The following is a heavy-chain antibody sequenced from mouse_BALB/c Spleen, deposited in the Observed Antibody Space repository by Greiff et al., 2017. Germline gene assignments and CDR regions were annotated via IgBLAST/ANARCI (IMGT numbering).Heavy chain of an antibody. J-gene: IGHJ2*01. CDR2: INPSTGYT. D-gene: IGHD2-10*02. Sequence: VQLQQSGAELAKPGASVKMSCKASGYTFTSYWMHWVKQRPGQGLEWIGYINPSTGYTEYNQKFKDKATLTADKSSSTAYMQLSSLTSEDSAVYYCARSRGYGNYCFDYWGQGTTLTVSS. CDR1: GYTFTSYW. V-gene: IGHV1-7*01. CDR3: ARSRGYGNYCFDY.